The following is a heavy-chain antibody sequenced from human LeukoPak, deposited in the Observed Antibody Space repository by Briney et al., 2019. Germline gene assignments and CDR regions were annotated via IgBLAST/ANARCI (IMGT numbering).Heavy chain of an antibody. Sequence: GSSVKVSCKASGGTFSSYAISWVRQAPGQGLEWMGRIIPIFGIANYAQKFQGRVTITADKSTSTAYMELSSLRSEDTAVYYCAYGPYYYYYGMDVWGQGTTVTVSS. CDR1: GGTFSSYA. J-gene: IGHJ6*02. D-gene: IGHD4-17*01. CDR2: IIPIFGIA. CDR3: AYGPYYYYYGMDV. V-gene: IGHV1-69*04.